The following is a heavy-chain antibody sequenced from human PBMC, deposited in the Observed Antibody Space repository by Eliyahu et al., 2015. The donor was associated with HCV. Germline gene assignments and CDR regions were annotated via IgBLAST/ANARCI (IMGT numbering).Heavy chain of an antibody. CDR2: ISAYNGNT. D-gene: IGHD5-12*01. CDR1: GYTFTXXG. J-gene: IGHJ2*01. CDR3: ARKVATMGYFDL. V-gene: IGHV1-18*01. Sequence: QVQLVQSGAEVKKPGASVKVSCKXSGYTFTXXGIXWVRQAPGQGLEWMGWISAYNGNTNYAQKLQGRVTMTTDTSTSTAYMELRSLRSDDTAVYYCARKVATMGYFDLWGRGTLVTVSS.